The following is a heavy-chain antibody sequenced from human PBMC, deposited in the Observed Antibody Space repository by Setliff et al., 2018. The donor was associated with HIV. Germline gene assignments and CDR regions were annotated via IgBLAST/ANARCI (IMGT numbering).Heavy chain of an antibody. Sequence: EASVKVSCKASGYTFTDYYFHWVRQAPGQGLEWMGWINPKFGGTLYAQKFRGRVTMTRDMSINTVYVELSSLSSDDTAVYYCARGLSTHWSGYSLGFWGPGTLVTVSS. CDR2: INPKFGGT. CDR1: GYTFTDYY. J-gene: IGHJ4*02. CDR3: ARGLSTHWSGYSLGF. V-gene: IGHV1-2*02. D-gene: IGHD3-3*01.